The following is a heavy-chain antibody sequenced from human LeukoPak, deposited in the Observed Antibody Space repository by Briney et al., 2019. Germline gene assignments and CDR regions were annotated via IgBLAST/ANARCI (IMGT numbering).Heavy chain of an antibody. Sequence: GGSLRLSCAASGFTFSDYAMHWVRQVPGKGLEWVAVIWYDGSNKYRADSVKGRFTISRDNSKNTLYLEMNSLKVEDTAAYYCAREGKAAGTSGWIDPWGQGTLVTVSS. V-gene: IGHV3-33*01. CDR2: IWYDGSNK. CDR1: GFTFSDYA. D-gene: IGHD6-13*01. CDR3: AREGKAAGTSGWIDP. J-gene: IGHJ5*02.